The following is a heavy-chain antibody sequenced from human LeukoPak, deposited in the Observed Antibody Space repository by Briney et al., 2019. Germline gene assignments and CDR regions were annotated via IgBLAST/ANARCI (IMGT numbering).Heavy chain of an antibody. CDR3: ARQPSSQNFDY. CDR2: ISPSGRHT. J-gene: IGHJ4*02. D-gene: IGHD6-13*01. V-gene: IGHV3-11*03. Sequence: GGSLRLSCAAFGFTVSSKYMSWVRQAPGKGLEWVSYISPSGRHTNYADSVKGRFTISRDNAKNSLYLQMNSLRAEDTAVYYCARQPSSQNFDYWGQGALVTVSS. CDR1: GFTVSSKY.